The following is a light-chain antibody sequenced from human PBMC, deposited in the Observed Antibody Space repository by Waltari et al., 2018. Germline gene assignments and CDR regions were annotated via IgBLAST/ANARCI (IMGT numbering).Light chain of an antibody. J-gene: IGKJ4*01. CDR3: QQYNDWPPLT. Sequence: ETVMTQSPATLSVSPGDGATLSCRASQSVGSKLAWYQQKPGQAPRLLIYDTSTRATGIPARFSGSGSGTEFTLTISSLQSEDFALYFCQQYNDWPPLTFGGGTKVEIK. CDR2: DTS. V-gene: IGKV3-15*01. CDR1: QSVGSK.